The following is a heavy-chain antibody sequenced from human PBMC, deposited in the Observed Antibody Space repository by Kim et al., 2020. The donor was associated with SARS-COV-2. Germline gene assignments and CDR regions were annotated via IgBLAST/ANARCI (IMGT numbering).Heavy chain of an antibody. V-gene: IGHV1-69*04. D-gene: IGHD3-3*01. Sequence: SVKVSCKASGGTFSSYAISWVRQAPGQGLEWMGRIIPILGIANYAQKFQGRVTITADKSTSTAYMELSSLRSEDTAVYYCARSEHYYDFWSGYLGYFDYWGQGTLVTVSS. CDR2: IIPILGIA. J-gene: IGHJ4*02. CDR3: ARSEHYYDFWSGYLGYFDY. CDR1: GGTFSSYA.